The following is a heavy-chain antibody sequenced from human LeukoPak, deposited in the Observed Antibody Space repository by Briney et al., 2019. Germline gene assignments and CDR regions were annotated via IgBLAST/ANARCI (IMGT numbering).Heavy chain of an antibody. J-gene: IGHJ4*02. CDR1: GFTFSSYS. D-gene: IGHD6-13*01. CDR3: AREGAEQQRGPKFEFGY. CDR2: ISSSSSTI. Sequence: PGGSLRLSCAASGFTFSSYSMNWVRQAPGKGLEWVSYISSSSSTIYYADSVKGRFTISRDNAKNSLYLQMNSLRAEDTAVYYCAREGAEQQRGPKFEFGYWGQGTLVTVSS. V-gene: IGHV3-48*04.